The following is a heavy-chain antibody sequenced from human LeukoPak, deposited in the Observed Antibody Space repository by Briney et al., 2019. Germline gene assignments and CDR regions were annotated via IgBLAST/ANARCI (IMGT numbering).Heavy chain of an antibody. V-gene: IGHV3-48*01. D-gene: IGHD3-3*01. CDR1: GFTFSSYW. CDR2: VSSSSSTI. J-gene: IGHJ4*02. Sequence: GGSLRLSCAASGFTFSSYWMTWVRQAPGKGLEWVSYVSSSSSTIYYADSVKGRFTISRDNAKNSLYLQMNSLRAEDTAVYYCAREGRNSIFGVVNHNLNDYFDYWGQGTLVTASS. CDR3: AREGRNSIFGVVNHNLNDYFDY.